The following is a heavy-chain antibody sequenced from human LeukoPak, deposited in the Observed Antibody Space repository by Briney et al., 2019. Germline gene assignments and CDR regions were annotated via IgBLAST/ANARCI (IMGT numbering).Heavy chain of an antibody. J-gene: IGHJ3*02. V-gene: IGHV3-30*18. CDR2: ISYDGSNK. D-gene: IGHD1-26*01. CDR3: AKDIVEVVGTTWGNDAFDI. Sequence: GGSLRLSCAASGFTFNTYGMHWVRQAPGKGLEWVALISYDGSNKYYADSVKGRFTISRDNSKNTLYLQMNSLRPGDTAVYYCAKDIVEVVGTTWGNDAFDIWGQGTMVTVSS. CDR1: GFTFNTYG.